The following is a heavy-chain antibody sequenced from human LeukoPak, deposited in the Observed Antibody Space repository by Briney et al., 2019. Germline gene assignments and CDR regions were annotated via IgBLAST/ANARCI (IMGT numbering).Heavy chain of an antibody. CDR2: IYHSGSI. CDR3: ARAVAGNRYFDY. D-gene: IGHD6-19*01. J-gene: IGHJ4*02. V-gene: IGHV4-38-2*02. CDR1: GYSISSGYY. Sequence: SETLSLTCTVSGYSISSGYYWGWIRQPPGKGLEWIGSIYHSGSIYYNPSLKSRVTISVDTSKNQFSLKLSSVTAADTAVYYCARAVAGNRYFDYWGQGTLVTVSS.